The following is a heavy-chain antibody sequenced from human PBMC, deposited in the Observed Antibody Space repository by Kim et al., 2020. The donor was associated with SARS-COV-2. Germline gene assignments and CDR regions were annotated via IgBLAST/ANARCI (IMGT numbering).Heavy chain of an antibody. CDR1: GGSISSSSNY. CDR2: FYYSGNT. D-gene: IGHD6-19*01. CDR3: ARHRLRNVLADT. Sequence: SETLSLTCAVSGGSISSSSNYWGWLRQPPGKGLEWIGSFYYSGNTYYNPSLKSRVTLSVDTSKNQFSLNLNSVTATDTAVYYCARHRLRNVLADTWGQGTLVTVSS. V-gene: IGHV4-39*01. J-gene: IGHJ5*02.